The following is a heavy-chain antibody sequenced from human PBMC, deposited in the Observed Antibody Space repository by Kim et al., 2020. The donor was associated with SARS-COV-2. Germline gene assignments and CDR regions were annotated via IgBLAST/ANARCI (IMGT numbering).Heavy chain of an antibody. CDR1: GYTFTNNA. CDR3: ARVIWGTYRYTDY. Sequence: ASVKVSCKASGYTFTNNAISWVRQAPGQGLEWMGWINTDTGNPTYAQAFTRRFVFSVDTSVTTAYLQISSLEAEDTALYYWARVIWGTYRYTDYWGQGTL. D-gene: IGHD3-16*02. CDR2: INTDTGNP. J-gene: IGHJ4*02. V-gene: IGHV7-4-1*02.